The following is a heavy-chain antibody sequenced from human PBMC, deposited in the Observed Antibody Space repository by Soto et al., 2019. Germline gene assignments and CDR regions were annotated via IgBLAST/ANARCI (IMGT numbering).Heavy chain of an antibody. V-gene: IGHV4-34*01. D-gene: IGHD1-26*01. J-gene: IGHJ5*02. Sequence: QVQLQQWGAGLLKPSETLSLTCAVYGGSFSGYYWSWIRQPPGKGLEWIGEINHSGSTNYNPSLKSRITISVDTSKNQFSLTLSSVTAADTAVYYFARGLRFDPWGQGTLVTVSS. CDR2: INHSGST. CDR1: GGSFSGYY. CDR3: ARGLRFDP.